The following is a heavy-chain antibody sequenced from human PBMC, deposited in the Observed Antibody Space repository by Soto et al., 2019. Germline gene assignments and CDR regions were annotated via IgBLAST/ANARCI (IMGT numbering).Heavy chain of an antibody. CDR1: GDSVSSRGYF. D-gene: IGHD4-17*01. J-gene: IGHJ4*02. CDR3: VRLFGMTTATTDREFDK. Sequence: SETLSLTCTVSGDSVSSRGYFWAWLRQPPGKRLEWIGSIYHSGNTYYNPSLKSRVTISLDTSRNQVSLRLISVTAADTAVYYCVRLFGMTTATTDREFDKWGQGTLVTVSS. CDR2: IYHSGNT. V-gene: IGHV4-39*01.